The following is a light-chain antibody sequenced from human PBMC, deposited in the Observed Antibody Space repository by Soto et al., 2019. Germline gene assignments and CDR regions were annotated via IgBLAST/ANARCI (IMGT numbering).Light chain of an antibody. CDR2: GNS. V-gene: IGLV1-40*01. CDR1: SSNIGAGYD. J-gene: IGLJ2*01. Sequence: QSVLTQPPSVSGAPGQRVTISCTGSSSNIGAGYDVHWYQQLPGTAPKLLIYGNSNRPSGVPDRFSGPKSGTSASLAITGLQAEDGADYYCQSYDSSLSGSKVVFGGGTMLAVL. CDR3: QSYDSSLSGSKVV.